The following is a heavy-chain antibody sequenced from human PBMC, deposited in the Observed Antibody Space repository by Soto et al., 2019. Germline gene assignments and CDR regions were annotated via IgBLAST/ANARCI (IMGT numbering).Heavy chain of an antibody. D-gene: IGHD5-12*01. CDR1: GFTFSSYA. V-gene: IGHV3-30-3*01. CDR2: ISYDGSNK. CDR3: ARAVGDYAFDI. Sequence: QVQLVESGGGVVQPGRSLRLSCAASGFTFSSYAMHWVRQAPGKGLEWVAVISYDGSNKYYADSVKGRFTISRDNSKNTLYLQMNSLRAEDTAVYYCARAVGDYAFDIWGQGTMVTVSS. J-gene: IGHJ3*02.